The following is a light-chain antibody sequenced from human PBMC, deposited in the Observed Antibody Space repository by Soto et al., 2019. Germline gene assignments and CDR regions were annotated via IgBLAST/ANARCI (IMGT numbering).Light chain of an antibody. CDR1: HGISTY. J-gene: IGKJ4*01. V-gene: IGKV1-39*01. CDR2: AAS. Sequence: DIQMTQSPSSLSASVGDRVTITCRASHGISTYLNWYQQKPGKAPKLLIYAASNLQGGVPSRFTGSCSGTDFSLTISSLQSEDVATYFCQQSYNTPTFGGGTKVEIK. CDR3: QQSYNTPT.